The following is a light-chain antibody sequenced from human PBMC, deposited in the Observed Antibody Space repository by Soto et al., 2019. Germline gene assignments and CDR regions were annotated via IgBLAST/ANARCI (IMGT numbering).Light chain of an antibody. CDR2: DAS. V-gene: IGKV1-5*01. CDR1: QSISSW. CDR3: QQSETYPLT. J-gene: IGKJ5*01. Sequence: DIQITQSPSTLSASVGDRVTITCRASQSISSWLAWYQQKPGKAPKLLIYDASSLESGVPSRFSGSGSGTEFTLTISSLQPDDFATYYCQQSETYPLTFGQGTRLEIK.